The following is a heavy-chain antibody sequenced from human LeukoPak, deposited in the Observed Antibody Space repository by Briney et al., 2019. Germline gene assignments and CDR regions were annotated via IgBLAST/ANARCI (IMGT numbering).Heavy chain of an antibody. J-gene: IGHJ4*02. V-gene: IGHV3-30*02. CDR3: AKLGGYYDSSGQDY. CDR1: GFTFSSYD. Sequence: GGSLRLSCAASGFTFSSYDMHWVRQAPGKGLEWVAFIRYDGSNKYYADSVKGRFTISRDNSKNTLYLQMNSLRAEDTAVYYCAKLGGYYDSSGQDYWGQGTLVTVSS. D-gene: IGHD3-22*01. CDR2: IRYDGSNK.